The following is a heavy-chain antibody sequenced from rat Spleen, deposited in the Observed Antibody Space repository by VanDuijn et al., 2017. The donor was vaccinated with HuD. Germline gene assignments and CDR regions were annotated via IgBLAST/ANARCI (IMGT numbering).Heavy chain of an antibody. CDR2: IGPSGDST. CDR1: GFTFSNYY. D-gene: IGHD3-6*01. CDR3: TRNWDY. J-gene: IGHJ2*01. V-gene: IGHV5S23*01. Sequence: EVQLVESGGGLVQPGRSLKLSCAASGFTFSNYYMAWVRQAPTKGLEWVASIGPSGDSTYYRDSVKGRFTVSRDHAKGTLFLQMNSLRSEDTAIYYCTRNWDYWGQGVMVTVSS.